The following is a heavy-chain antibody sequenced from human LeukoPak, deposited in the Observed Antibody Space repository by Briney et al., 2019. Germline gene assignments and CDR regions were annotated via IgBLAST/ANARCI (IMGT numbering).Heavy chain of an antibody. CDR2: INSDGSST. Sequence: PGGSLRLSCAASGFTFSSYWMHWVRQAPGKGLVWVSRINSDGSSTSYADSVKGRFTISRDNAKNTLYLQMNSLRAEDTAVYYCASGIIAVAVNNWFDPWGQGTLVTVSS. J-gene: IGHJ5*02. V-gene: IGHV3-74*01. CDR3: ASGIIAVAVNNWFDP. D-gene: IGHD6-19*01. CDR1: GFTFSSYW.